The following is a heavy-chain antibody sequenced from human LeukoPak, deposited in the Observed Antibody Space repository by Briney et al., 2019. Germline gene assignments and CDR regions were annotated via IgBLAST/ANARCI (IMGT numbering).Heavy chain of an antibody. D-gene: IGHD4-23*01. J-gene: IGHJ4*02. CDR3: ARVGKKDYGGNSGPFDY. CDR1: GGSISSYY. Sequence: SETLSLTCTVSGGSISSYYWSWIRQPPGKGLEWIGYIYYSGSTNYNPSLKSRVTISVDTSKNQFSLKLSSVTAADTAVYYCARVGKKDYGGNSGPFDYWGQGTLVTVSS. V-gene: IGHV4-59*01. CDR2: IYYSGST.